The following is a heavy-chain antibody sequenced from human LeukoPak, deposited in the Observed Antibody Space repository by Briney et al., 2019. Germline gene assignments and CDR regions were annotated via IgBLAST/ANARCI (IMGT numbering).Heavy chain of an antibody. CDR2: IIPISGTA. CDR3: ARDQGYSGSYYVYFQH. V-gene: IGHV1-69*05. J-gene: IGHJ1*01. CDR1: GGTFSSYA. D-gene: IGHD1-26*01. Sequence: GASVKVSCKASGGTFSSYAISWVRQAPGQGLEWMGRIIPISGTANYAQKFQGRVTITTDESTSTAYMELSSLRSEDTAVYYCARDQGYSGSYYVYFQHWGQGTLVTVSS.